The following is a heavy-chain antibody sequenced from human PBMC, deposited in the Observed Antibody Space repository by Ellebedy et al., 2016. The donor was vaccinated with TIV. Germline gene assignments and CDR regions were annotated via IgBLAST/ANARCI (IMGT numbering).Heavy chain of an antibody. CDR2: ISSSSSYI. D-gene: IGHD3-22*01. V-gene: IGHV3-21*01. CDR3: ARESAYDSSGYYYDY. Sequence: GGSLRLXXAASGFTFSSYSMNWVRQAPGKGLEWVSSISSSSSYIYYADSVKGRFTISRDNAKNSLYLQMNSLRAEDTAVYYCARESAYDSSGYYYDYWGQGTLVTVSS. J-gene: IGHJ4*02. CDR1: GFTFSSYS.